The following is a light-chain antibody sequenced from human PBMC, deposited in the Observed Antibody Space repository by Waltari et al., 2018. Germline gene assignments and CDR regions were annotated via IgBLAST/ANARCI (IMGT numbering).Light chain of an antibody. Sequence: QTVVTQEPSLSVSPGGTVTLTCALSSGSVSSTSSASWYQQTPGQGPRTLVYKINNRSSGVPDRFSGSMLGNKAALTITGAQAEDESDYYCVLYMGSGIWVFGGGTKLTVL. CDR1: SGSVSSTSS. CDR2: KIN. CDR3: VLYMGSGIWV. V-gene: IGLV8-61*01. J-gene: IGLJ3*02.